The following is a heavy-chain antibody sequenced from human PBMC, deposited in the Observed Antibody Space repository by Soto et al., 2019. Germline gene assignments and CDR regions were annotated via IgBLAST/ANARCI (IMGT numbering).Heavy chain of an antibody. J-gene: IGHJ6*02. Sequence: EVQLLESGGGLVQPGGSLRLSCAASGFTFSTYSMNWVRQAPGKGLEWVSSISSSSSYIYYADSVKGRFTISRDNAKNSLYLKKNSLRAEDTAVYYCAKYDSSGYYWPYYYYGMDVWGQGTTVTVSS. V-gene: IGHV3-21*02. CDR3: AKYDSSGYYWPYYYYGMDV. D-gene: IGHD3-22*01. CDR2: ISSSSSYI. CDR1: GFTFSTYS.